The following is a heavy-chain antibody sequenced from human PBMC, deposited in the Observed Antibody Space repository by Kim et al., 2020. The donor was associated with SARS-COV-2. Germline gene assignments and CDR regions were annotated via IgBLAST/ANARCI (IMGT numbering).Heavy chain of an antibody. Sequence: SETLSLTCTVSGGSISSSSYYWGWIRQPPGKGLEWIGSIYYSGSTYYNPSLKSRVTISVDTSKNQFSLKLSSVTAADTAVYYCAGEAGFGESEGGYYYSMDVWCQGTTVTVSS. V-gene: IGHV4-39*07. CDR2: IYYSGST. CDR3: AGEAGFGESEGGYYYSMDV. CDR1: GGSISSSSYY. D-gene: IGHD3-10*01. J-gene: IGHJ6*02.